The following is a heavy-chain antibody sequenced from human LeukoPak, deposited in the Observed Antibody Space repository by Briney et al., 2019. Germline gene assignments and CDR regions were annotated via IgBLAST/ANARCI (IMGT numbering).Heavy chain of an antibody. CDR1: GYSFSNYW. CDR2: IYPGYSDT. J-gene: IGHJ6*03. CDR3: TRKQYMHRWGYYYTDV. V-gene: IGHV5-51*01. Sequence: GESLKISRKGAGYSFSNYWIAWVRQMPGKGLEWVGIIYPGYSDTRYSPSFQGPVTISVEKSISTAYLPWSSLKASDTAIYYCTRKQYMHRWGYYYTDVWGKGTTVTVSS. D-gene: IGHD3-16*01.